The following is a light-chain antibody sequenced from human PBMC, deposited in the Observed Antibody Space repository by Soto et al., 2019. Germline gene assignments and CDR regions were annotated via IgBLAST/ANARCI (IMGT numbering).Light chain of an antibody. Sequence: EIVMTQSPATLSVSPGGRATLSCRASQSISDTLAWYQQKPGQAPRLLIYGASTRAPGFPARFSGSGSGTDFTLTISSLQSEDFAVYYCQQRSNWPPYTFGQGTKLEIK. V-gene: IGKV3-15*01. CDR1: QSISDT. CDR3: QQRSNWPPYT. J-gene: IGKJ2*01. CDR2: GAS.